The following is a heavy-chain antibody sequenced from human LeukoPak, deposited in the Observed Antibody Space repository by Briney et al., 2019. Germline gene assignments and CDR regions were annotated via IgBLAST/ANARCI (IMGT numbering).Heavy chain of an antibody. V-gene: IGHV4-39*01. CDR1: GGSISSRPYD. D-gene: IGHD5-24*01. J-gene: IGHJ4*02. CDR3: ARHLSQGDGTKRGFYY. Sequence: PSETLSLTCTVSGGSISSRPYDWGWIRQPPGKGLEYIGSISYSGSTYYNPSLRSRVTISVDTSSNQFSLKLSSVTAADTAVYYCARHLSQGDGTKRGFYYWGQGTQVTVSS. CDR2: ISYSGST.